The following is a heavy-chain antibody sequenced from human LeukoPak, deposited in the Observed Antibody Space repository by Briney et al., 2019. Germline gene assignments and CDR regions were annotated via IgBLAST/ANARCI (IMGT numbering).Heavy chain of an antibody. CDR1: GYRFNTYW. CDR3: VKSRILRTTSDFDY. J-gene: IGHJ4*02. Sequence: GEPLQISGKGSGYRFNTYWIGWVRQVPGKGLEGMGIIYPGASDTRYSPSFHGPVTISVDKSISPAYLEWSSLSASDTAMYFCVKSRILRTTSDFDYWGQGTLVTVSS. V-gene: IGHV5-51*01. CDR2: IYPGASDT. D-gene: IGHD1-7*01.